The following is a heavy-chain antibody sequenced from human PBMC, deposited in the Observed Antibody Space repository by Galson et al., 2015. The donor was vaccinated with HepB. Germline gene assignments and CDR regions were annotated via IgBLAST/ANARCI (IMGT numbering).Heavy chain of an antibody. Sequence: SLRLSCAASGFTFSSYAMSWVGQAPGKGLEWVSAISGSGGSTYYADSVKGLLTISRDNSKNPLYLQMNSLRAEDAAVYYCAKDIRPIQYTYSGSSGFDYWGQGTLVTVSS. V-gene: IGHV3-23*01. CDR1: GFTFSSYA. CDR2: ISGSGGST. J-gene: IGHJ4*02. D-gene: IGHD1-26*01. CDR3: AKDIRPIQYTYSGSSGFDY.